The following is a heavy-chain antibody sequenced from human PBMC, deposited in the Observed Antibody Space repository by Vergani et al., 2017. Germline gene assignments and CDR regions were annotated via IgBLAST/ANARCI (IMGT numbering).Heavy chain of an antibody. J-gene: IGHJ4*02. Sequence: QVQLVESGGGVVQPGRSLRLSCAASGFTFSSYAMHWVRQAPGKGLEWVAVISYDGSNKYYADSVKGRFTISRDNSKNTLYLQMNSLRAEDTAVYYCASILEILDYWGQGTLVTVSS. D-gene: IGHD1-1*01. CDR2: ISYDGSNK. V-gene: IGHV3-30*04. CDR1: GFTFSSYA. CDR3: ASILEILDY.